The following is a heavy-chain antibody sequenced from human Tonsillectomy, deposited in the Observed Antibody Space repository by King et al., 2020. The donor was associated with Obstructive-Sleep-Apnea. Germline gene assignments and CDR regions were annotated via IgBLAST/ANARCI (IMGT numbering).Heavy chain of an antibody. V-gene: IGHV4-39*07. CDR3: ARDPYSYFDY. CDR2: VYYSGST. J-gene: IGHJ4*02. CDR1: GGSISSSNYY. D-gene: IGHD1-26*01. Sequence: QLQESGPGLVKPSETLSLTCTVSGGSISSSNYYWGWIRQPPGQGLEWIGSVYYSGSTYYNPSLKSRVTISVDTSKDQFSLNLSSVTAADTAVYYCARDPYSYFDYWGQGTLVTVSS.